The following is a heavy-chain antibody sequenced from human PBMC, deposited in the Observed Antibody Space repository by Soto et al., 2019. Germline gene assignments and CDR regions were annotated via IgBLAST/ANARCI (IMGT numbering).Heavy chain of an antibody. D-gene: IGHD7-27*01. CDR3: AKVAPGPNVYYYGMEV. CDR2: ISGSGGST. V-gene: IGHV3-23*01. J-gene: IGHJ6*02. Sequence: EVQLLESGGGLVQPGGSLRLSCAASGFTFSSYAMSWVRQAPGKGLEWVSAISGSGGSTYYADSVKGRFTISRDNSKNPRYLQMNSLRAEDTAVYYCAKVAPGPNVYYYGMEVWGQGTTGTVSS. CDR1: GFTFSSYA.